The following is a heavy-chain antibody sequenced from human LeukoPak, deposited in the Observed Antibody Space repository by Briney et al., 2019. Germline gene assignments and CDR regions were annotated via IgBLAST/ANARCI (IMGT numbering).Heavy chain of an antibody. CDR1: GASISGGGYY. CDR2: FYTSGNT. Sequence: PSQTLSLTCTVSGASISGGGYYWTWIRQPAGKGLEWIGRFYTSGNTNYNPSLKSRVTISVDTSKNQFSLMLSSVTAADTAVYYCVRDRHSNGWTYFDYWGQGALVTVSS. J-gene: IGHJ4*02. V-gene: IGHV4-61*02. D-gene: IGHD6-19*01. CDR3: VRDRHSNGWTYFDY.